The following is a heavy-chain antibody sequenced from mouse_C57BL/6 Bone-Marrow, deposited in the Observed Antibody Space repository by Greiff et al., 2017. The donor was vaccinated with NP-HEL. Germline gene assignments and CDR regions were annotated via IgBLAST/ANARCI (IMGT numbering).Heavy chain of an antibody. CDR1: GYTFTGYW. CDR2: ILPGSGST. CDR3: ARNYYGSSYRYFDV. Sequence: QVQLQQSGAELMKPGASVKLSCKATGYTFTGYWIEWVKQRPGHGLEWIGEILPGSGSTNYTEKFKGKATFTADTSSNTAYMQLSSLTTEDSAIYYCARNYYGSSYRYFDVWGTGTTVTVSS. J-gene: IGHJ1*03. V-gene: IGHV1-9*01. D-gene: IGHD1-1*01.